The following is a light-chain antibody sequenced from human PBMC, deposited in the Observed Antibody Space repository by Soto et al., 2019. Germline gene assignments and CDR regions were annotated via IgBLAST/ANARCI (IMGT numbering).Light chain of an antibody. CDR1: QSVSSN. CDR3: QQYNNWPPNT. Sequence: EIVMTQSPATLSVSPGERATLSCRASQSVSSNLAWYQQKPGQAPRLLIHGASTRATSIPARFSGSGSGTEFTLTISSLQSEDFAVYYCQQYNNWPPNTFGQGTKLEIK. CDR2: GAS. J-gene: IGKJ2*01. V-gene: IGKV3-15*01.